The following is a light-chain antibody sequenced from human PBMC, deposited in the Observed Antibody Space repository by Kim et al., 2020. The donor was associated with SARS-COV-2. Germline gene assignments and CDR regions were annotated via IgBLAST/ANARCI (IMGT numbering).Light chain of an antibody. CDR2: GNS. CDR3: QSYDSSLSGVV. Sequence: QSVLTQPPSVSAAPGQRVTISCTGSSSNIGARYDVHWYQQLPGTAPKLLIYGNSNRPSGVPDRFSGSKSGTSASLAITGLQAEDEADYYCQSYDSSLSGVVFGGGTQLTVL. V-gene: IGLV1-40*01. J-gene: IGLJ2*01. CDR1: SSNIGARYD.